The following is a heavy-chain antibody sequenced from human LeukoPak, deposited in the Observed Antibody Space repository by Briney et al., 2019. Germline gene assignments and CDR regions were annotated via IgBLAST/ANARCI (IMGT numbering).Heavy chain of an antibody. D-gene: IGHD5-12*01. Sequence: GGSLRLSCAVSGFTFRSYSMNWVRQAPGKGLEWVSIIYGDGSTYYADSMKGRFTISRDNSKNTLYLQMNSLRVEDTAVYYCARVIVATNTFDAFDIWGQGTMVTVSS. V-gene: IGHV3-53*01. CDR2: IYGDGST. CDR1: GFTFRSYS. CDR3: ARVIVATNTFDAFDI. J-gene: IGHJ3*02.